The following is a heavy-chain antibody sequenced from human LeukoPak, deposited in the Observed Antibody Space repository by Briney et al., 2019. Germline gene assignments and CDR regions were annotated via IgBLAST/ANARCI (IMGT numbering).Heavy chain of an antibody. CDR3: AKVQAVYGSGSYRYYYYMDV. J-gene: IGHJ6*03. Sequence: GGSLRLSCAASGFTFSSYGMHWVRQAPGKGLEWVAFIRYDGSNKYYADSVKGRFTISRDNSKNTLYLQMNSLRAEDTAVYYCAKVQAVYGSGSYRYYYYMDVWGKGTTVTISS. V-gene: IGHV3-30*02. CDR2: IRYDGSNK. D-gene: IGHD3-10*01. CDR1: GFTFSSYG.